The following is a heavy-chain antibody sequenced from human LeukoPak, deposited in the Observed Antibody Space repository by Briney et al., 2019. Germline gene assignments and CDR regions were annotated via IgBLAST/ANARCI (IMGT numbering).Heavy chain of an antibody. J-gene: IGHJ4*02. CDR3: ATGLVGGTDYFDY. Sequence: SVKVSCKASEGTFSSYAITWVRQAPGQGLEWMGRIIPILNIANYAQKFQGRVTITADKSTSTAYMELSSLRSEDTAVYYCATGLVGGTDYFDYWGQGTLVTVSS. V-gene: IGHV1-69*04. D-gene: IGHD1-26*01. CDR1: EGTFSSYA. CDR2: IIPILNIA.